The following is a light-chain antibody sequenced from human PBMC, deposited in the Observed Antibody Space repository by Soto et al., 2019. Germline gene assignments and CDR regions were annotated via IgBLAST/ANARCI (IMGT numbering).Light chain of an antibody. CDR1: QSVFYSSNNKNY. V-gene: IGKV4-1*01. Sequence: DIVMTQSPDSLAVSLGERATINCKSSQSVFYSSNNKNYLAWYQHKPGQPPKLLIYWASTRESGVPDRFSGSGSGTDFTLTISSLQAEDVAVYYCQQYYSTLWTFGQGTKVEIK. CDR3: QQYYSTLWT. CDR2: WAS. J-gene: IGKJ1*01.